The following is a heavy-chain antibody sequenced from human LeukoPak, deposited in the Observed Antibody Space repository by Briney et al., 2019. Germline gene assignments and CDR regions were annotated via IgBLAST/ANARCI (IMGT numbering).Heavy chain of an antibody. V-gene: IGHV4-39*07. J-gene: IGHJ4*02. CDR3: ARAALRTPLTYFDY. CDR1: GGSITSSSYY. CDR2: FYYRGST. D-gene: IGHD5-12*01. Sequence: SETLSLTCTVSGGSITSSSYYWGWIRQPPGKGLEWIGSFYYRGSTYYNPSLKSRVTISVDTSKNQFSLKLNSVTAADTAVYYCARAALRTPLTYFDYWGQGTLVTVSS.